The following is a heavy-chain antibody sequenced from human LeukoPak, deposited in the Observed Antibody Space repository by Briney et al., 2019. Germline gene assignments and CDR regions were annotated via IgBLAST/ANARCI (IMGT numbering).Heavy chain of an antibody. J-gene: IGHJ4*02. CDR3: ARWKRGFVYSSGSYYNGVFDY. CDR1: GFTVSSNY. D-gene: IGHD3-10*01. Sequence: PGGSLRLSCAASGFTVSSNYMSWVRQAPGKGLEWVSVIYSGGSTYYADSVKGRFTISRDNSKNTLYLQMNSLRAEDTAVYYCARWKRGFVYSSGSYYNGVFDYWGQGTLVTVSS. CDR2: IYSGGST. V-gene: IGHV3-66*01.